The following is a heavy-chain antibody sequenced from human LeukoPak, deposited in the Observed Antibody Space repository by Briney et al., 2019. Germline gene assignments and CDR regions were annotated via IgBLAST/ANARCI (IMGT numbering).Heavy chain of an antibody. CDR3: ARCYYDSSGYPTQDY. CDR2: ISSNGGST. CDR1: GFTFSGYA. V-gene: IGHV3-64*01. Sequence: GGSLRLSCAASGFTFSGYAMHWVRQAPGKGLEYVSAISSNGGSTYYANSVKGRFTISRDNSKNTLYLQMGSLRAEDMAVYYCARCYYDSSGYPTQDYWGQGTLVTVSS. J-gene: IGHJ4*02. D-gene: IGHD3-22*01.